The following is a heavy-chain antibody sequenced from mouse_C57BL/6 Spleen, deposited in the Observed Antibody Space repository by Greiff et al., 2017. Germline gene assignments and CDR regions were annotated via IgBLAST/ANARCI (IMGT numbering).Heavy chain of an antibody. CDR3: ARYGYGNCRYYYAMDY. D-gene: IGHD2-10*02. CDR2: IRNKANGYTT. J-gene: IGHJ4*01. V-gene: IGHV7-3*01. Sequence: EVMLVESGGGLVQPGGSLSLSCAASGFTFTDYYMSWVRQPPGKALEWLGFIRNKANGYTTEYSASVKGRFTISRDNSQSILYLQMNALRAEDSATDYCARYGYGNCRYYYAMDYWGQGTSVTVSS. CDR1: GFTFTDYY.